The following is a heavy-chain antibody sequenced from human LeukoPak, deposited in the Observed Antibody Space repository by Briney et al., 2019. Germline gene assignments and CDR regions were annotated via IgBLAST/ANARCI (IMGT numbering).Heavy chain of an antibody. J-gene: IGHJ3*02. CDR1: GASVSNYY. CDR2: FHYSGST. V-gene: IGHV4-59*08. Sequence: SETLSLTCRVSGASVSNYYWSWIRQSPGKGLEWIGFFHYSGSTNYNPSLNSRVTTSIDTSMNQLSLTLVSVTAADTAVYFCARHARYTYGSDAFDIWGQGTVVTVSS. D-gene: IGHD5-18*01. CDR3: ARHARYTYGSDAFDI.